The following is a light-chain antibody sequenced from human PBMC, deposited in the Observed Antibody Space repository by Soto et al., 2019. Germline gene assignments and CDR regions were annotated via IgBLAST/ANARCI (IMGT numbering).Light chain of an antibody. CDR2: AAS. Sequence: IQMTQAPSSVSASVGDRVTITCRASQGLSSYLAWYQQKPGKAPKLLIYAASNLQSGVPSRFSGSGSGTDFTLTICSLQPEDFATYFCLSGHSRPFGGGTKVDI. V-gene: IGKV1-12*02. CDR3: LSGHSRP. J-gene: IGKJ4*01. CDR1: QGLSSY.